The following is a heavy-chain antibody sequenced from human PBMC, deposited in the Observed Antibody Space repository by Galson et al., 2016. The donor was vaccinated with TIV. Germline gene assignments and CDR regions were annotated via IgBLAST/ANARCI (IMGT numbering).Heavy chain of an antibody. J-gene: IGHJ4*02. Sequence: SLRLSCAASGFTFTTYAMKWVRQAPGKGLDWVSSISGSGGRTYYADSVKDRFTISRDNSKNTLYLQMNSLRAEDTATYYCGRAFYNNGWFIEYWGQGTLVTVSS. CDR1: GFTFTTYA. CDR2: ISGSGGRT. CDR3: GRAFYNNGWFIEY. V-gene: IGHV3-23*01. D-gene: IGHD6-19*01.